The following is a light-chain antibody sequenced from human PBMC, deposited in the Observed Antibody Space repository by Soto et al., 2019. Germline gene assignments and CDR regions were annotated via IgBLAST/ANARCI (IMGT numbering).Light chain of an antibody. Sequence: EIVLTQSPATLSVSPGERATLSFRASQSVSSNLAWYQQKPGQAPRLLIYGASTRATGVPARFSGSGSGTEFTLTISSLQSEDFAVYYCQQYGSLSWTFGQGTKVDI. CDR3: QQYGSLSWT. V-gene: IGKV3-15*01. CDR1: QSVSSN. CDR2: GAS. J-gene: IGKJ1*01.